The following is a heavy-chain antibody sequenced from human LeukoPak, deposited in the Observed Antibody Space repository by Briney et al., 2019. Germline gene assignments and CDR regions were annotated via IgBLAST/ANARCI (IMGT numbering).Heavy chain of an antibody. CDR1: GGSISSYY. V-gene: IGHV4-59*01. Sequence: PSETLSLTCTVSGGSISSYYWIWIRQPPGKGLEWIGYIYYSGSTNYNPSLKSRVTISVDTSKNQFSLKLSSVTAADTAVYYCEREFVDTAMGASYSYYYYGMDVWGQGTTVTVSS. CDR2: IYYSGST. D-gene: IGHD5-18*01. CDR3: EREFVDTAMGASYSYYYYGMDV. J-gene: IGHJ6*02.